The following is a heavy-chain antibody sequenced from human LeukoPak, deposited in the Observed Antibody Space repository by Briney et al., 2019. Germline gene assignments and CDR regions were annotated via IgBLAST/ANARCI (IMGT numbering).Heavy chain of an antibody. CDR3: AKDSYSSSFTFHPSD. D-gene: IGHD6-6*01. CDR1: GLTFSSYA. CDR2: ISGGGGST. J-gene: IGHJ4*02. Sequence: PGGSLRLSCAASGLTFSSYAMNWVRQAPGKGLEWVSAISGGGGSTYYAGSVKGRFTISRDNSKSTLYLQMNSLRAEDTAVYFCAKDSYSSSFTFHPSDWGQGTLVTVSS. V-gene: IGHV3-23*01.